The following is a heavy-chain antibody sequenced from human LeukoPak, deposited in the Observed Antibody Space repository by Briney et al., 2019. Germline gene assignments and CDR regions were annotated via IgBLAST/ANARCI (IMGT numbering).Heavy chain of an antibody. V-gene: IGHV1-18*04. CDR1: GYTFTGYY. Sequence: ASVKVSCKASGYTFTGYYMHWVRQAPGQGLEWMGWISAYNGNTNYAQKLQGRVTMTTDTSTSTAYMELRSLRSDDTAVYYCARGRYSSSSGRYNWFDPWGQGTLVTVSS. J-gene: IGHJ5*02. CDR3: ARGRYSSSSGRYNWFDP. D-gene: IGHD6-6*01. CDR2: ISAYNGNT.